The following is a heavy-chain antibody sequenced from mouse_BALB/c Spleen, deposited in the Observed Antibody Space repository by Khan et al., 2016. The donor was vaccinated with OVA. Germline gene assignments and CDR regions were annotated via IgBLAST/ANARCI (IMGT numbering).Heavy chain of an antibody. V-gene: IGHV1-20*02. Sequence: VQLQQSGPELVKPGASVKISCKASGYSFTGYFMNWVMQSHGKSLEWIGRINPHIGETFYNQKFKDKATLTVDESSSTAHMELRSLASEDSAVYYCTRIYRSDFDYWGQGTTLTLSS. J-gene: IGHJ2*01. D-gene: IGHD1-1*01. CDR2: INPHIGET. CDR3: TRIYRSDFDY. CDR1: GYSFTGYF.